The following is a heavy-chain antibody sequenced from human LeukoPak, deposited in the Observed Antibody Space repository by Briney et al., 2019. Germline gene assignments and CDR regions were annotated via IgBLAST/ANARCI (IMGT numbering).Heavy chain of an antibody. J-gene: IGHJ3*02. V-gene: IGHV1-69*11. CDR1: GGTFSTYA. Sequence: ASVKVSCKAFGGTFSTYAIHWVRQAPGQGLEWMGRIIPILSQENYALKYQGRVSITADESTSTAYMDLSSLRSEDTAVYYCVTGSAYRDAFEIWGQGTMVIVSS. D-gene: IGHD3-10*01. CDR2: IIPILSQE. CDR3: VTGSAYRDAFEI.